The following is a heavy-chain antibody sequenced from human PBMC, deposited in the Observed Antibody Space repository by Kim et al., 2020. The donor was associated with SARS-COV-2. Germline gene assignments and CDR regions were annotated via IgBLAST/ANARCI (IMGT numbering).Heavy chain of an antibody. CDR3: AKDLVRYCSSTSCYALDY. CDR2: IYSGGSST. J-gene: IGHJ4*02. Sequence: GGSLRLSCAASGFTFSSYAMSWVRQAPGKGLEWVSVIYSGGSSTYYADSVKGRFTISRDNSKNTLYLQMNSLRAEDTAVYYCAKDLVRYCSSTSCYALDYWGQGTLVTVSS. D-gene: IGHD2-2*01. CDR1: GFTFSSYA. V-gene: IGHV3-23*03.